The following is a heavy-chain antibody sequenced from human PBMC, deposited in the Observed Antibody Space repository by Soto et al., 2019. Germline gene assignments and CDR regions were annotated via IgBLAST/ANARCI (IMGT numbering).Heavy chain of an antibody. CDR3: AILRYSISWQGFDP. Sequence: GIIPIFGTANYAQNFQGRVTITRDTSASTAYMELSSLRSEDTAVYYCAILRYSISWQGFDPWGQGTLVTVSS. J-gene: IGHJ5*02. V-gene: IGHV1-69*05. CDR2: IIPIFGTA. D-gene: IGHD3-16*01.